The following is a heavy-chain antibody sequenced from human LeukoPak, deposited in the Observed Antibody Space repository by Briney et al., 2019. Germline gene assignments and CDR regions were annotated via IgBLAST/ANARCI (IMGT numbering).Heavy chain of an antibody. D-gene: IGHD1-1*01. Sequence: PGGSLRLSCAASGITVSNIYTAWVRQAPGKGLEWVSIIYGGGNTNHGDSVKGRFITSRDNSKNTLYLQMNSLRAEDTAVYYCARSWNWNAPFDFWGQGTLVTVSS. CDR3: ARSWNWNAPFDF. J-gene: IGHJ4*02. V-gene: IGHV3-53*01. CDR1: GITVSNIY. CDR2: IYGGGNT.